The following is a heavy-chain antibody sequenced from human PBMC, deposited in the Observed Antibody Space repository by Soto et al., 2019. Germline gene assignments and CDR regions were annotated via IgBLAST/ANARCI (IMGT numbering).Heavy chain of an antibody. J-gene: IGHJ6*02. D-gene: IGHD3-9*01. V-gene: IGHV4-39*01. CDR1: GGSITSSGYY. CDR2: IYYSGST. Sequence: QLQLRESGPGLVKPSETLSLTCSVSGGSITSSGYYWGWIRQPPGKGLEWIGNIYYSGSTYYNPSLKSRVTMSVDTSTNPFSLNLSSVTAADTAVYFCARHVMTGPYNYYCSGLDVWGQGTRVTVSS. CDR3: ARHVMTGPYNYYCSGLDV.